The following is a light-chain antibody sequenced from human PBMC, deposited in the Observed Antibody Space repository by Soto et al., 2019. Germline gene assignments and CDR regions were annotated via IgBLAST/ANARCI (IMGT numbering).Light chain of an antibody. CDR1: PSVTSY. Sequence: EIVLTQSPATLSLSPGGRATLSCRASPSVTSYLAWYQQKPGQPPRLLIYGASTRATGIPARFSGSGSGTDFTLTISSLQSEDFAVYYCQQYNNWPRTFGQGTKVDI. V-gene: IGKV3-15*01. J-gene: IGKJ1*01. CDR2: GAS. CDR3: QQYNNWPRT.